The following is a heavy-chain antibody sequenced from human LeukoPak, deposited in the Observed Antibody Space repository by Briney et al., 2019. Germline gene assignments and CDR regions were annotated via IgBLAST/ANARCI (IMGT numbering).Heavy chain of an antibody. CDR3: ARDLDGAAAGTAAFDI. J-gene: IGHJ3*02. D-gene: IGHD6-13*01. V-gene: IGHV1-69*04. Sequence: ASVKVSCKASGGTFSSYTISWVRQAPGQGLEWIGRIISILGIANYAQKFQGRVTITADKSTSTAYMELSSLRSEDTAVYYCARDLDGAAAGTAAFDIWGQGTMVTVSS. CDR2: IISILGIA. CDR1: GGTFSSYT.